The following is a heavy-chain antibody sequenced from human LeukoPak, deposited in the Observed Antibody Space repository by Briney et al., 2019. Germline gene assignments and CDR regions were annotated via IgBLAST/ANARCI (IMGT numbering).Heavy chain of an antibody. CDR3: AKDIGDGYNYHAFDI. CDR1: GFTFDDYA. V-gene: IGHV3-9*01. Sequence: GRSLRLSCAASGFTFDDYAMHWVRQAPGKGLEWVSGISWNSGSIGYADSVKGRFTISRDNAKNSLNLQMNSLRAEDTALYYCAKDIGDGYNYHAFDIWGQGTMVTVSS. CDR2: ISWNSGSI. J-gene: IGHJ3*02. D-gene: IGHD5-24*01.